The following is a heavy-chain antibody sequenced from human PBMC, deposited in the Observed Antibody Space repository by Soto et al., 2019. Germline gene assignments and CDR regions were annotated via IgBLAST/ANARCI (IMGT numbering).Heavy chain of an antibody. CDR1: GFDFTTTW. CDR3: STSGYGGFDY. D-gene: IGHD5-12*01. V-gene: IGHV3-15*07. CDR2: IKSKNVGGTL. J-gene: IGHJ4*02. Sequence: PGGSLRLSCAASGFDFTTTWMNWVRLAPGKGLEWVARIKSKNVGGTLDYASPVKGRFTISRDDSKKTSYLQMNSLKTEDTAIYYCSTSGYGGFDYWGQGVLVTVSS.